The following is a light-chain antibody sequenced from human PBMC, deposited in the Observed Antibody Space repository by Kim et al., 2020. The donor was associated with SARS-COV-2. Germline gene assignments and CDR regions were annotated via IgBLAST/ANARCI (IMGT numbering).Light chain of an antibody. CDR3: QSYDSDNWV. CDR2: ENN. Sequence: GKTVTISCTRSSGSIVGDYVQWYQQRPGSSPTSVIYENNQRPSGVPDRFSGSIDSSSNSASLTISGLKTEDEADYYCQSYDSDNWVFGGGTQLTVL. V-gene: IGLV6-57*01. J-gene: IGLJ3*02. CDR1: SGSIVGDY.